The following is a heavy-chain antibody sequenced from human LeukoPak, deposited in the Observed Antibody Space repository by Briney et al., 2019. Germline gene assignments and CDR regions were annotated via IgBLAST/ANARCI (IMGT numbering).Heavy chain of an antibody. Sequence: SETLSLTCAVSGGSISSYYWSWIRQPPGKGLEWIGYIYYSGSTNYNPSLKSRVTISVDTSKNQFSLKLSSVTAADTAVYYCARVVHYYYMDVWGKGTTVTVSS. CDR2: IYYSGST. CDR3: ARVVHYYYMDV. CDR1: GGSISSYY. D-gene: IGHD6-6*01. J-gene: IGHJ6*03. V-gene: IGHV4-59*01.